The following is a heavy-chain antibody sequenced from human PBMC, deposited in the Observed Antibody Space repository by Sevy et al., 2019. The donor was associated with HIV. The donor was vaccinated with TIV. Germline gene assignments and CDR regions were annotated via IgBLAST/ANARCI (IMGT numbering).Heavy chain of an antibody. CDR3: TRNGGAFDNGFDP. D-gene: IGHD2-8*01. CDR2: ISSSGSSI. Sequence: GGSLRLSCTASGFTFSSYDMNWVRQAPGKGLEGVSKISSSGSSIYYADSVKGRFTISRDNANNSLNLQMNSLRAEDTAVYYCTRNGGAFDNGFDPWGQGTLVTVSS. V-gene: IGHV3-48*03. CDR1: GFTFSSYD. J-gene: IGHJ5*02.